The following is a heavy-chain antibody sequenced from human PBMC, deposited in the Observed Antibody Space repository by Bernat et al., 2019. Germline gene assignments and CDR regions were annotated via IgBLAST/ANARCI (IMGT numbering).Heavy chain of an antibody. V-gene: IGHV3-48*03. CDR3: ARGPGQNWYFDL. Sequence: EVQLVESGGGLVQPGGSLRLSCAASGFTFSSYELNWVRQAPGKGLEWISYISSSGSTIYYADSVKGRFTISRDNAKNSLYLQMNSLRVEDTAVYSCARGPGQNWYFDLWGRGTLVTVSS. D-gene: IGHD7-27*01. J-gene: IGHJ2*01. CDR1: GFTFSSYE. CDR2: ISSSGSTI.